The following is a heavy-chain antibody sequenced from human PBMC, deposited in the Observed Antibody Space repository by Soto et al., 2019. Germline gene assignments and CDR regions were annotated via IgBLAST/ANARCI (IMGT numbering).Heavy chain of an antibody. V-gene: IGHV4-31*03. Sequence: QLPLQEPGPGLVKPFQTLSLTCSVSGGSITSGGYYWSWIRQVPGKGLEWIGNIYYTGTTYYNAALKSRLTTSVDTSKSQCSLNLSSVTAADTAVYFCARATTTVTTFDSWGQGTQVTVSS. CDR2: IYYTGTT. J-gene: IGHJ4*02. D-gene: IGHD4-17*01. CDR1: GGSITSGGYY. CDR3: ARATTTVTTFDS.